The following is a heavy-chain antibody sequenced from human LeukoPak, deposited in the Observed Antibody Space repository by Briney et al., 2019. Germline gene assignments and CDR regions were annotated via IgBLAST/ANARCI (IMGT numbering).Heavy chain of an antibody. J-gene: IGHJ5*02. CDR1: GYHFTDYH. V-gene: IGHV1-2*02. CDR2: ISTDSGDT. D-gene: IGHD5/OR15-5a*01. Sequence: ASVKVSCEVSGYHFTDYHVHWVRQAPGQGLEWVGRISTDSGDTIYAPKFQGRVAVTRDTSINTAYMELSRLTSDDAAVYYCAGLGSTVKGRIDPWGQGTPVTVSS. CDR3: AGLGSTVKGRIDP.